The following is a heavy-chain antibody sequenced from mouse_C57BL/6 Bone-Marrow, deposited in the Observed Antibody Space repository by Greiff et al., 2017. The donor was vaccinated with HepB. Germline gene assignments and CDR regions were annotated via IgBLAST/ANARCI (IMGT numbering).Heavy chain of an antibody. CDR1: GYTFTSYT. CDR3: ARRKSLIDYGNYFYY. J-gene: IGHJ2*01. Sequence: VQLQQSGAELARPGASVKMSCKASGYTFTSYTMHWVKQRPGQGLEWIGYINPSSGYTKYNQKFKDKATLTADKSSSTAYMQLSSLTSEDSAVYYCARRKSLIDYGNYFYYWGQGTTLTVSS. D-gene: IGHD2-1*01. CDR2: INPSSGYT. V-gene: IGHV1-4*01.